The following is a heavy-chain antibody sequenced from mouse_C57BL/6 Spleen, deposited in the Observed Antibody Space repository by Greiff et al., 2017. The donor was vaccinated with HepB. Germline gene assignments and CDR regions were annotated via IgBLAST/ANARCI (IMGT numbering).Heavy chain of an antibody. CDR3: ARRTLDGYPWYFDV. V-gene: IGHV8-12*01. D-gene: IGHD2-3*01. CDR2: IYWDDDK. CDR1: GFSLSTSGMG. J-gene: IGHJ1*03. Sequence: LQQSGPGILQSSQTLSLTCSFSGFSLSTSGMGVSWIRQPSGKGLEWLAHIYWDDDKRYNPSLKSRLTISKDTSRNQVFLKITSVDTADTATYYWARRTLDGYPWYFDVWGTGTTVTVSS.